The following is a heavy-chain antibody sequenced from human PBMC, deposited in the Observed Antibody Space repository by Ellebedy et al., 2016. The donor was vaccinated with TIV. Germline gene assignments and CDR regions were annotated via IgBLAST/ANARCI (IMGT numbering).Heavy chain of an antibody. D-gene: IGHD3-10*01. CDR1: GFTVSSNY. V-gene: IGHV3-53*01. Sequence: GGSLRLSCAASGFTVSSNYMSWVRQAPGKGLEWVSVIYSGGSTYYADSVKGRFTISRDNSKNTLYLQMNSLRAEDTAVYYCARYYGSGTYALDYWGQGTLVTVSS. CDR2: IYSGGST. CDR3: ARYYGSGTYALDY. J-gene: IGHJ4*02.